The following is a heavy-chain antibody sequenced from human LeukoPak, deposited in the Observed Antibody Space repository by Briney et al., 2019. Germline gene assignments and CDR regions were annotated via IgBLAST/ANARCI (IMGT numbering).Heavy chain of an antibody. CDR3: ARAQWAVAGTVLVGWFDP. V-gene: IGHV4-59*01. Sequence: SETLSLTCTVSGGSISSYYWSWIRQPPGKGLEWIGCIYYSGSTNYNPSLKSRVTVSVDTSKNQFSLKLSSVTAADTAVYYCARAQWAVAGTVLVGWFDPWGQGTLVTVSS. CDR2: IYYSGST. CDR1: GGSISSYY. J-gene: IGHJ5*02. D-gene: IGHD6-19*01.